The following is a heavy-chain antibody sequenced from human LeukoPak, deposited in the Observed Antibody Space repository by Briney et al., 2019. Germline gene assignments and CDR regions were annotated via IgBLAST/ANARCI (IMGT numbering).Heavy chain of an antibody. CDR2: FDPSDSYT. J-gene: IGHJ3*02. D-gene: IGHD3-10*01. CDR1: GSSFTSYW. CDR3: ARHELLWFGESPQAFDI. V-gene: IGHV5-10-1*01. Sequence: GESLKISCKGSGSSFTSYWISWVRQMPGKGLEWMGRFDPSDSYTNYSPSFQGHVTISADKSISTAYLQWSSLKASDTAMYYCARHELLWFGESPQAFDIWGQGTMVTVSS.